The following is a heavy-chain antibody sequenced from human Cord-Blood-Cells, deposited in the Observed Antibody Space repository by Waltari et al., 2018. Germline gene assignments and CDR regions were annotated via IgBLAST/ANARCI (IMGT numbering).Heavy chain of an antibody. Sequence: EVQLVESGGGLVQPGGSLRLSCAASGFTFSNAWMTWVRQAPGQGLEWGGRIKSKTDGGTTDYAAPVKGRCTISRDDSKNTLYLQMNSLKTEDTAVYYCTTVGYSYGYVGYYYYYMDVWGKGTTVTVSS. CDR1: GFTFSNAW. CDR3: TTVGYSYGYVGYYYYYMDV. V-gene: IGHV3-15*01. J-gene: IGHJ6*03. CDR2: IKSKTDGGTT. D-gene: IGHD5-18*01.